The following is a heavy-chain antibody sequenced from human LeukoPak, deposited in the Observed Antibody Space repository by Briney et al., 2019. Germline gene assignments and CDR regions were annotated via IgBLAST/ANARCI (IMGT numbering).Heavy chain of an antibody. CDR3: ARDGGQQLVENWFDP. V-gene: IGHV1-69*01. CDR2: IIPIFGTA. J-gene: IGHJ5*02. D-gene: IGHD6-13*01. CDR1: GGTFSSYA. Sequence: SVKVSCKASGGTFSSYAISWVRQAPGQGLEWMGGIIPIFGTANYAQKFQGRVTITADESTSTAYMELRSLRSDDTAVYYCARDGGQQLVENWFDPWGQGTLVTVSS.